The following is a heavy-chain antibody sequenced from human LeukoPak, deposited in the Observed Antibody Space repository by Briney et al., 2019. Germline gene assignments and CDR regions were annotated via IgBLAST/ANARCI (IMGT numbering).Heavy chain of an antibody. Sequence: GGSLRLSCAASRFTFDDYAMHWVRQAPGKGLEWVSGISWNSGSIGYADSVKGRFTISRDNAKNSLYLQMNSLRAEDTALYYCAKDREMATITGYFQHWGQGTLVTVSS. CDR2: ISWNSGSI. V-gene: IGHV3-9*01. CDR1: RFTFDDYA. J-gene: IGHJ1*01. D-gene: IGHD5-24*01. CDR3: AKDREMATITGYFQH.